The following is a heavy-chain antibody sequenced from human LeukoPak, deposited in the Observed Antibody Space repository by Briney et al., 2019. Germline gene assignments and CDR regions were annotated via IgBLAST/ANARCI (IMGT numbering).Heavy chain of an antibody. J-gene: IGHJ4*02. D-gene: IGHD5-18*01. V-gene: IGHV1-18*01. CDR3: VRDLGVDTTMIFFDY. Sequence: ASVKVSCKASGYTFTSFGISWVRQAPGQGFEWMGWISAYNGNTNYAQKLQGRVTMTTDTSTSTAYMELRSLRSDDTAVYYCVRDLGVDTTMIFFDYWGQGTLVTVSS. CDR2: ISAYNGNT. CDR1: GYTFTSFG.